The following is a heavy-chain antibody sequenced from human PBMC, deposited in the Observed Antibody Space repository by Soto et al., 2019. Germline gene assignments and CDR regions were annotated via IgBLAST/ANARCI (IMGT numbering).Heavy chain of an antibody. CDR1: GFTFSSYG. CDR3: ARGVRGSYYTGIDV. J-gene: IGHJ6*02. D-gene: IGHD1-26*01. V-gene: IGHV3-30*03. Sequence: GGSLRLSCAASGFTFSSYGMHWVRQAPGKGLEWVAVISYDGSNKYYADSVKGRFTISRDNSKNTLYLQMNSLRAEDTAVYYCARGVRGSYYTGIDVWGQGTTVTVSS. CDR2: ISYDGSNK.